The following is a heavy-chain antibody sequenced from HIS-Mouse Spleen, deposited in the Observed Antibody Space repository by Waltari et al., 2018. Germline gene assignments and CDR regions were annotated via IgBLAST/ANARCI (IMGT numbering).Heavy chain of an antibody. CDR3: ARVEGVLSYYDSSGYYYFDY. Sequence: QLQLQESGPGLVKPSETLSLTCTVSGGSISISSYYWGWIRPPPGKGLEWIGSIYYSGSTYYNPSLKSRVTISVDTSKNQFSLKLSSVTAADTAVYYCARVEGVLSYYDSSGYYYFDYWGQGTLVTVSS. CDR2: IYYSGST. J-gene: IGHJ4*02. D-gene: IGHD3-22*01. CDR1: GGSISISSYY. V-gene: IGHV4-39*07.